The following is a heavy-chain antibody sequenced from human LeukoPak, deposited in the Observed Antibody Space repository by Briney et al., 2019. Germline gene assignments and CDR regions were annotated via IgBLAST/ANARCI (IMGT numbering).Heavy chain of an antibody. J-gene: IGHJ3*02. CDR2: IDYRGST. Sequence: SETLSLTCTVSGGSNSSYYWSWIRQSPGKGLEWIAYIDYRGSTTYNPSLKSRVTISVDTSRNQFSLKLSSVTAADTAVYYCARSRSGYSYDHAAFDIWGQGTMVTVSS. CDR1: GGSNSSYY. CDR3: ARSRSGYSYDHAAFDI. V-gene: IGHV4-59*01. D-gene: IGHD5-18*01.